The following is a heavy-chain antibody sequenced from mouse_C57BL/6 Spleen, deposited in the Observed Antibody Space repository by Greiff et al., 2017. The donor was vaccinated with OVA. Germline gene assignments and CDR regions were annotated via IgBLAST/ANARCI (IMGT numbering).Heavy chain of an antibody. CDR1: GYTFTSYW. CDR2: IDPSDSYT. Sequence: VQLQQPGAELVMPGASVKLSCKASGYTFTSYWMHWVKQRPGQGLEWIGEIDPSDSYTNYNQKFKGKSTLTVDKSSSTAYMQLSSLTSEDSAVYYCARSGYGNYCFDYWAKAPLSQSPQ. CDR3: ARSGYGNYCFDY. J-gene: IGHJ2*01. V-gene: IGHV1-69*01. D-gene: IGHD2-10*02.